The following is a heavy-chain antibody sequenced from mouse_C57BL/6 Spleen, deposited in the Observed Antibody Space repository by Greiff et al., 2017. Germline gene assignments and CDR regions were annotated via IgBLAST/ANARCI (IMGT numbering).Heavy chain of an antibody. V-gene: IGHV1-81*01. D-gene: IGHD2-3*01. CDR1: GYTFTSYG. CDR3: ARSDYDGYSYAMDY. CDR2: IYPRSGNT. Sequence: QVQLQQSGAELARPGASVKLSCKASGYTFTSYGISWVKQRTGQGLEWIGEIYPRSGNTYYNEKFKGKATLTADKSSSTAYMELRSLTSEDSAVYFCARSDYDGYSYAMDYWGQGTSVTVSS. J-gene: IGHJ4*01.